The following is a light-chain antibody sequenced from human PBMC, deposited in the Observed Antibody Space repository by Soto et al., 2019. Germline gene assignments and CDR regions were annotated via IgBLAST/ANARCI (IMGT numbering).Light chain of an antibody. Sequence: QSALTQPASVSGSPGQSVTISCTGTSSDVGGYNYVSWYQQYPGKAPKLMLYDVNNRPSGVSNRFSGSKSGNTASLTISGLQTEDEADYYCASYSRTRTLVFGGGTKLTVL. CDR2: DVN. CDR3: ASYSRTRTLV. CDR1: SSDVGGYNY. J-gene: IGLJ2*01. V-gene: IGLV2-14*03.